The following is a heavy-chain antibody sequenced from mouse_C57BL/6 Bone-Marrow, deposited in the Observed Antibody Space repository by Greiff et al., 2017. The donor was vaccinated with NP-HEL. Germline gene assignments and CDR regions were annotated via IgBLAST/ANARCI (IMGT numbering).Heavy chain of an antibody. Sequence: EVQLQQSGPELVKPGASVKISCKASGYTFTDYYMNWVKQSHGKSLEWIGDINPNNGGTSYNQKFKGKATLTVDKSSSTAYMELRSLTSEDSAVYYCARIRPPDYAMDYWGQGTSVTVSS. J-gene: IGHJ4*01. CDR1: GYTFTDYY. CDR2: INPNNGGT. V-gene: IGHV1-26*01. CDR3: ARIRPPDYAMDY.